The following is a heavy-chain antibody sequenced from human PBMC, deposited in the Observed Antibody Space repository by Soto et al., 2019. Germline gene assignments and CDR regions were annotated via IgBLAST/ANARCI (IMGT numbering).Heavy chain of an antibody. CDR2: ISGSGGST. V-gene: IGHV3-23*01. J-gene: IGHJ4*02. D-gene: IGHD6-25*01. CDR3: AKGSASGSPYYFDY. CDR1: GFTFSSYA. Sequence: EVQLLESGGGLVQPGGSLRLSCAASGFTFSSYAMSWVRQSPGKGLEWVSAISGSGGSTYHADSVKGRFIISRDNSKNTLYLQMSSLRVEDTAVYYCAKGSASGSPYYFDYWGQGILVTVSS.